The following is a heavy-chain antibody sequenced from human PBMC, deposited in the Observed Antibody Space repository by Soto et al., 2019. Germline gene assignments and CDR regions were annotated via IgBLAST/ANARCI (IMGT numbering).Heavy chain of an antibody. CDR3: AKLAVAGRPPSDY. J-gene: IGHJ4*02. V-gene: IGHV4-34*01. Sequence: PSETLSLTCAVYGGSFSGYYWSWIRQPPGKGLEWIGEINHSGSTNYNPSLKSRVTISVDTSKSQFSLKLSSVTAADTAVYYCAKLAVAGRPPSDYWGQGTLVTVSS. CDR1: GGSFSGYY. D-gene: IGHD6-19*01. CDR2: INHSGST.